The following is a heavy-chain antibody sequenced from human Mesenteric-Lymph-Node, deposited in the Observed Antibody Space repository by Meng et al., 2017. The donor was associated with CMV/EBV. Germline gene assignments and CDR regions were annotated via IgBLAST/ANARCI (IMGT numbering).Heavy chain of an antibody. D-gene: IGHD3-10*01. CDR1: GFTFRSYV. J-gene: IGHJ4*02. CDR3: PIHYYGSGSYR. CDR2: ISGSGGST. Sequence: GGSLRLSCAVTGFTFRSYVMSWVRQAPGKGLEWVSGISGSGGSTYYADSVKGRFTISRDNSKNTLYLQMNSLRAEDTAVYYCPIHYYGSGSYRWGQGTLVTVSS. V-gene: IGHV3-23*01.